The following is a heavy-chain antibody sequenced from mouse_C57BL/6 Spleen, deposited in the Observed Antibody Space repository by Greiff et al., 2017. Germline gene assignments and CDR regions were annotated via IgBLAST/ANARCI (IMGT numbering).Heavy chain of an antibody. D-gene: IGHD1-1*01. CDR3: ARRGVITTVEGFDY. V-gene: IGHV1-82*01. CDR1: GYAFSSSW. CDR2: IYPGDGDT. Sequence: VQGVESGPELVKPGASVKISCKASGYAFSSSWMNWVKQRPGKGLEWIGRIYPGDGDTNYNGKFKGKATLTADKSSSTAYMQLSSLTSEDSAVYFCARRGVITTVEGFDYWGQGTTLTVSS. J-gene: IGHJ2*01.